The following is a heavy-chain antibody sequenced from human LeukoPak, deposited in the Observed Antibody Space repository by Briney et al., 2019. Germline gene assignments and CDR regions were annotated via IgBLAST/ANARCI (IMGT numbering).Heavy chain of an antibody. D-gene: IGHD3-3*01. CDR3: ASGDSGAFDI. J-gene: IGHJ3*02. CDR1: GYTFISYW. CDR2: VYPGDSDT. Sequence: GESLKISCKGSGYTFISYWIGWVRQMPGKGLEWMGIVYPGDSDTGYSPSFRGQVTISADKSINTAYLQWSSLKASDTAMYYCASGDSGAFDIWGQGTMVTVSS. V-gene: IGHV5-51*01.